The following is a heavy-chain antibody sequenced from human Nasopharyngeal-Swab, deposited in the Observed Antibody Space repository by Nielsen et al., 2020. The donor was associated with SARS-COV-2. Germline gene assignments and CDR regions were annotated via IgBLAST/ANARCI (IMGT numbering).Heavy chain of an antibody. V-gene: IGHV3-11*01. D-gene: IGHD3-16*02. CDR1: GFTFSDYY. CDR2: ISSSGSTI. J-gene: IGHJ4*02. Sequence: GGSLRLSCEASGFTFSDYYMSWIRQAPGKGLEWVSYISSSGSTIYYADSVKGRFTISRDNAKNSLYLQMNSLRAEDTAVYYCAREGRYYDYVWGSYRPGGFDYWGQGTLVTVSS. CDR3: AREGRYYDYVWGSYRPGGFDY.